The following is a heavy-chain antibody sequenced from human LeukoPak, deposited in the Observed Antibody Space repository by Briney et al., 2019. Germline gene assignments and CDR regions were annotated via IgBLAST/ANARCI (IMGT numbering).Heavy chain of an antibody. J-gene: IGHJ5*02. V-gene: IGHV4-34*01. CDR3: ARGYTSHCSSTSCYNWFDP. D-gene: IGHD2-2*01. CDR1: GGSFSGYY. CDR2: INHSGST. Sequence: SETLSLTCAVYGGSFSGYYWSWIRQPPGKGLEWIGEINHSGSTNYNPSLKSRVTISVDTSKNQFSLKLSSVTAADTAVYYCARGYTSHCSSTSCYNWFDPWGQGTLVTVSS.